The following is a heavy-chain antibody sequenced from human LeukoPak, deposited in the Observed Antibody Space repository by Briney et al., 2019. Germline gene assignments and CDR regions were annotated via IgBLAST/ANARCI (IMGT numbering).Heavy chain of an antibody. D-gene: IGHD2-15*01. CDR1: GFTFSSYG. Sequence: GRSLRLSCAASGFTFSSYGMHWVRQAPGKGLEWVAVIWYDGSNKYYADSVKGRFTISRDNSKNTLYLQMNSLRAEDTAVYYCARDRSGGHLYYFGYWGQGTLVTVSS. V-gene: IGHV3-33*01. J-gene: IGHJ4*02. CDR2: IWYDGSNK. CDR3: ARDRSGGHLYYFGY.